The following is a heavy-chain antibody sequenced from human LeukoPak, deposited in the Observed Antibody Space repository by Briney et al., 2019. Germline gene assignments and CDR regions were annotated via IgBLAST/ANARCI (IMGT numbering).Heavy chain of an antibody. J-gene: IGHJ3*02. D-gene: IGHD1-1*01. CDR1: GSTFSSSA. V-gene: IGHV3-23*01. Sequence: GGSLRLSCAGSGSTFSSSAMTWVRQAPGKGLEWVSAISGSGGNTYYADSVRGRFTISRDNSKNTLFLQMSSLRADDTALYYCAKGRNWNRNAFDIWGQGTILTVSS. CDR3: AKGRNWNRNAFDI. CDR2: ISGSGGNT.